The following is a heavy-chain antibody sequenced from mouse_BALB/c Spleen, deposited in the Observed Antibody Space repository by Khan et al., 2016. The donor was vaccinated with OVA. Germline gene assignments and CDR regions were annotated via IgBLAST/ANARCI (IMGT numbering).Heavy chain of an antibody. V-gene: IGHV1-63*02. CDR2: IFPGGGYT. CDR3: GRRGAAQATWDYFAY. Sequence: QVQLKQSGAELVRPGTSVKMSCKAAGYTFTNYWIGWVKQRPGHGLEWIGDIFPGGGYTNYNEKFKGKATLTADTSSSTAYMQLSSLTSEDSAIFFCGRRGAAQATWDYFAYWGQGTTRTVSS. CDR1: GYTFTNYW. D-gene: IGHD3-2*02. J-gene: IGHJ2*01.